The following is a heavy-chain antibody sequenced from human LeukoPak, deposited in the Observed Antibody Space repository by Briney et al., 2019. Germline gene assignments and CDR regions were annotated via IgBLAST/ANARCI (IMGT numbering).Heavy chain of an antibody. J-gene: IGHJ4*02. CDR2: ISYDGSNK. CDR3: ARDLAISTSCFDY. CDR1: GFTFSSYG. Sequence: AGGSLRLSCAASGFTFSSYGMHWVRQAPGKGLEWVAVISYDGSNKYYADSVKGRFTISRDNSKNTVYLQMNSLRAEDTAVYYCARDLAISTSCFDYWGQGTLVTVSS. D-gene: IGHD2-2*01. V-gene: IGHV3-30*03.